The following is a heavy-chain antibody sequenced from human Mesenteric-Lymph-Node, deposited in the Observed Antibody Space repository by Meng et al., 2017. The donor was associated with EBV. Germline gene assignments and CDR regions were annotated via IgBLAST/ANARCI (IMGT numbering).Heavy chain of an antibody. CDR1: GGSIRGSDYY. CDR3: ARTGSSPNHTFNY. CDR2: IYYSGRT. Sequence: GPELVTPSVPQSLPFTVSGGSIRGSDYYWGWIRQPPGKGLEWIASIYYSGRTYYNPSLKSRVTISVETSKNQFSLKLRSVTATDTAVYYCARTGSSPNHTFNYWGQGTLVTVSS. V-gene: IGHV4-39*07. D-gene: IGHD1-14*01. J-gene: IGHJ4*02.